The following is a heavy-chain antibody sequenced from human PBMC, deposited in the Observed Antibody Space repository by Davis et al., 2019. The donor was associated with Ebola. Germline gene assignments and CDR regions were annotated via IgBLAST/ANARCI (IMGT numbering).Heavy chain of an antibody. V-gene: IGHV3-9*01. D-gene: IGHD3-9*01. CDR3: ARVNAVTGYSRFDP. CDR2: ISWNSGSI. J-gene: IGHJ5*02. CDR1: GFTFDDYA. Sequence: SLKISCAASGFTFDDYAMHWVRQAPGKGLEWVSGISWNSGSIGYADSVKGRFTISRDNAKNSLYLPLNSLRAEDTALYHCARVNAVTGYSRFDPWGQGTLVTVSS.